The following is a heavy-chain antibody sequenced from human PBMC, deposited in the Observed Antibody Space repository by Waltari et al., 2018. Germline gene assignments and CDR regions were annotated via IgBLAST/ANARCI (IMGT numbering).Heavy chain of an antibody. Sequence: QVQLQESGPGLVKPSETLSLTCTVSGGSISSYYWSWIRQPAGKGLEWIGRIYTSGSTNYNPSLKSRVTMSVDTSKNQFSLKLSAVTAADTAVYYCARDVYSSGWEGDWFDPWGQGTLVTVSS. V-gene: IGHV4-4*07. J-gene: IGHJ5*02. CDR3: ARDVYSSGWEGDWFDP. CDR1: GGSISSYY. D-gene: IGHD6-19*01. CDR2: IYTSGST.